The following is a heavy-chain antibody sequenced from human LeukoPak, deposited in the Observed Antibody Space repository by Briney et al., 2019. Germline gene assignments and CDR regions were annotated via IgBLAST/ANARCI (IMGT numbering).Heavy chain of an antibody. CDR1: GFTFAEYT. V-gene: IGHV3-23*01. J-gene: IGHJ4*02. D-gene: IGHD3-22*01. Sequence: GGSLRLSCAASGFTFAEYTMHWVRQAPGKGLEWVSAISGSGGSTYYADSVKGRFTISRDNSKNTLYLQMNSLRAEDTAVYYCAKDQHYYDSSGYYGYWGQGTLVTVSS. CDR3: AKDQHYYDSSGYYGY. CDR2: ISGSGGST.